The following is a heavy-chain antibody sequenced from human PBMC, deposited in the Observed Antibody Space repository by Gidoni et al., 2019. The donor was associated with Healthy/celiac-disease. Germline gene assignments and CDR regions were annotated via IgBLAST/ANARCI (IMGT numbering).Heavy chain of an antibody. Sequence: EVQLVESGGGLVKPGGSLRLSCAASGFTFSNAWMSWVRQSPGKGLEWVGRIKRKTDGGTTDYAAPVKGRFTISRDDSKNTLYLQMNSLKTEDTAVYYCTTDPFEATMVRGVIRAPGGMDVWGQGTTVTVSS. CDR1: GFTFSNAW. J-gene: IGHJ6*02. CDR3: TTDPFEATMVRGVIRAPGGMDV. CDR2: IKRKTDGGTT. V-gene: IGHV3-15*01. D-gene: IGHD3-10*01.